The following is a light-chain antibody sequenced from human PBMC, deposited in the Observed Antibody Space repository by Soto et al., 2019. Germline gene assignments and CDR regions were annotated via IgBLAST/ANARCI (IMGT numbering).Light chain of an antibody. Sequence: EIVLTQSPGTLSLSPGERGTLSCRASESVSDYLAWYQQKPGQAPRLLVYDVSNRATGIPPRFSGSGSGTDFTLTISNVEPEDFAVYYCQQRSDWPWTLGQGTKVDIK. CDR1: ESVSDY. V-gene: IGKV3-11*01. CDR2: DVS. J-gene: IGKJ1*01. CDR3: QQRSDWPWT.